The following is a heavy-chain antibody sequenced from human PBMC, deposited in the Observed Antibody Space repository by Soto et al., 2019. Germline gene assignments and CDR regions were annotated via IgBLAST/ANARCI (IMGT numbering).Heavy chain of an antibody. Sequence: GGSLRLSCAASGFTFSSYSMNWVRQAPGKGLEWVSYISSSSSTIYYADSVKGRFTISRDNAKNSLYLQMNSLRAEDTAVYYCARGVSSTSFPSHPWGQGTLVTVSS. CDR2: ISSSSSTI. CDR1: GFTFSSYS. D-gene: IGHD2-2*01. V-gene: IGHV3-48*01. J-gene: IGHJ5*02. CDR3: ARGVSSTSFPSHP.